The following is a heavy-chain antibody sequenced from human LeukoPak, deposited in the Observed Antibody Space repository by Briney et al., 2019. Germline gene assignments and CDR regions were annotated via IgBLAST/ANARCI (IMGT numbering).Heavy chain of an antibody. D-gene: IGHD3-22*01. J-gene: IGHJ3*01. Sequence: ASETLSLTCTVSGGSISSGGYYWSWIRQPPGKGLEWIGYVYYSGSTNYNPSLKSRVTISVDTSKNQFSLKLRSVTAADTAVYYCVREAATDYYDSSGYYRQTEVFDAWGQGTMVTVSS. CDR1: GGSISSGGYY. V-gene: IGHV4-61*08. CDR2: VYYSGST. CDR3: VREAATDYYDSSGYYRQTEVFDA.